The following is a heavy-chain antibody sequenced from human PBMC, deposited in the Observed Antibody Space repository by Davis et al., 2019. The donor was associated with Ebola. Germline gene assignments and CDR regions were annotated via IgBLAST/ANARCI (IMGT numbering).Heavy chain of an antibody. V-gene: IGHV3-73*01. D-gene: IGHD4-17*01. CDR2: IRSKANSYAT. J-gene: IGHJ4*02. CDR1: GFTFSGSA. Sequence: PSETLSLTCAASGFTFSGSAMHWVRQASGKGLEWVGRIRSKANSYATAYAASVKGRFTISRDDSKNTAYLQMNSLKTEDTAVYYCTATVTTSDYWGQGTLVTVSS. CDR3: TATVTTSDY.